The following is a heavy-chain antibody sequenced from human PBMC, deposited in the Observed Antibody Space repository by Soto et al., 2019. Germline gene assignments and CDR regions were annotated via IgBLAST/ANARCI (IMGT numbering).Heavy chain of an antibody. V-gene: IGHV4-31*03. CDR1: GGSISSGGYY. CDR2: IYYSGST. Sequence: QVQLQESGPGLVKPSQTLSLTCTVSGGSISSGGYYWSWIRQHPGKGLEWIGYIYYSGSTYYNPSLKSRVNISVDSSKNQFSLKLSSVTAADTAVYYCARGRGVVTATDRGWQYYYYGMDVWGQGTTVTVSS. J-gene: IGHJ6*02. CDR3: ARGRGVVTATDRGWQYYYYGMDV. D-gene: IGHD2-21*02.